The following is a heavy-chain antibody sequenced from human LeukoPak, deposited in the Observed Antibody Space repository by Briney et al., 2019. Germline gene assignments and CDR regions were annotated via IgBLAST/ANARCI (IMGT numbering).Heavy chain of an antibody. Sequence: PGGSLRLSCAASGFTFSSYGMHWVRQAPGKGLEWVAVIWYDGSNKYYADSVKGRFTFSRDNSKNTLYPQMSSLRAEDTAVYYCARAMMVVTNLWGVFDYWGQGTLVTVSS. CDR1: GFTFSSYG. J-gene: IGHJ4*02. V-gene: IGHV3-33*01. D-gene: IGHD3-22*01. CDR3: ARAMMVVTNLWGVFDY. CDR2: IWYDGSNK.